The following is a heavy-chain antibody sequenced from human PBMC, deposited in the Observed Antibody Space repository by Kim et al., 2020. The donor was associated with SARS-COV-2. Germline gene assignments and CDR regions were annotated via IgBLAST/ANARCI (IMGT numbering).Heavy chain of an antibody. V-gene: IGHV3-30*18. CDR1: GFPFSTYG. J-gene: IGHJ6*01. CDR2: ISYDGSNK. D-gene: IGHD3-10*01. Sequence: GGSLRLSCAASGFPFSTYGMHWVRQAPGKGLEWVAVISYDGSNKYYADSVKGRFTISRDNSGNTLYLQMNSLRAEDTAVYYCAKAVLRGVNDYYYGMDV. CDR3: AKAVLRGVNDYYYGMDV.